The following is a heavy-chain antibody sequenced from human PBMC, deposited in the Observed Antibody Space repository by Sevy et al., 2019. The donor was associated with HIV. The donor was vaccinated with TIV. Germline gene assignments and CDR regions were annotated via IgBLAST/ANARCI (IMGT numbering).Heavy chain of an antibody. CDR2: ISGSSNYI. Sequence: GGSLRLSCAASGFSFSSYTMNWVRQAPGQGLEWVSSISGSSNYIYYADSIKGRFTISRDNAKNSLYLQMHSLRADDTAVYFCARPYGSGSWEAFDVWGQGTVVTVSS. CDR1: GFSFSSYT. D-gene: IGHD3-10*01. CDR3: ARPYGSGSWEAFDV. J-gene: IGHJ3*01. V-gene: IGHV3-21*01.